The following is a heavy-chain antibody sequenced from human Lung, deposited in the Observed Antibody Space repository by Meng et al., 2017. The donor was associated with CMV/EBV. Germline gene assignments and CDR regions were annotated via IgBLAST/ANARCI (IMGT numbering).Heavy chain of an antibody. V-gene: IGHV1-69*10. CDR2: LIPILNAP. D-gene: IGHD6-6*01. CDR3: ARALREYSSSSSDS. J-gene: IGHJ4*02. Sequence: SVXVSCKASGDMFSTYAITWVRQAPGQGLEWMGELIPILNAPNYAQKFQGRVRITADKSTTTAYMELSSLRSDDTAVYYCARALREYSSSSSDSWGQGKLVNVSS. CDR1: GDMFSTYA.